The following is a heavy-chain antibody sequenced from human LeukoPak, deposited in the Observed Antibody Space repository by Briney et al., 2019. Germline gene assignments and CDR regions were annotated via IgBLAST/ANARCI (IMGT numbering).Heavy chain of an antibody. CDR2: IYHSGST. D-gene: IGHD3-10*01. J-gene: IGHJ4*02. V-gene: IGHV4-38-2*02. Sequence: SETLSLTCTVSGYSISSGYYWGWIRQPPGKGLEWIGSIYHSGSTYYNPSLKSRVTISVDTSKNQFSLKLSSVTAADTAVYYCARVENVLLWFGELSQYYFDYWGQGTLVTVSS. CDR1: GYSISSGYY. CDR3: ARVENVLLWFGELSQYYFDY.